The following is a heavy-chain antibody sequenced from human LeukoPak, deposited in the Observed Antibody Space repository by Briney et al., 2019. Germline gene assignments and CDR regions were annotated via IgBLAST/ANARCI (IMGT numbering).Heavy chain of an antibody. CDR2: IKQDGSEK. J-gene: IGHJ4*02. D-gene: IGHD6-13*01. V-gene: IGHV3-7*04. CDR3: ARVRGYSSSHY. Sequence: GGSLRLFCAASGFTFSSYWMSWVRQAPGKGLEWVANIKQDGSEKYYVDSVKGRFTISRDNAKNSLYLQMNSRRAEDTAVYYCARVRGYSSSHYWGQGTLVTVCS. CDR1: GFTFSSYW.